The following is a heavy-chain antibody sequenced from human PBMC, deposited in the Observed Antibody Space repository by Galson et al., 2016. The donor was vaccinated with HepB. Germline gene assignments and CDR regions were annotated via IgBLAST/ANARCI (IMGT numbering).Heavy chain of an antibody. V-gene: IGHV3-74*01. J-gene: IGHJ4*02. CDR3: ARDNWDDAGCSVAH. CDR1: GFTFSTYW. D-gene: IGHD1-20*01. Sequence: SLRLPCAASGFTFSTYWMHWVRQAPGRGLVWLSRVNTDGSGADYADSVKGRFTISRDNSKNTLDLEMNSLRAEDTAVYYCARDNWDDAGCSVAHWGQGTLVTVSS. CDR2: VNTDGSGA.